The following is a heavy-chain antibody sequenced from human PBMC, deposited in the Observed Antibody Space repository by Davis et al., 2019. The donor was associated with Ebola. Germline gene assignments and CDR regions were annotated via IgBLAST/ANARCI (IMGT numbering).Heavy chain of an antibody. J-gene: IGHJ6*02. D-gene: IGHD3-3*01. Sequence: MPSETLSLTCTVSGGSISSSSYYWGWIRQPPGKGLEWIGSIYYSGSTYYNPSLKSRVTISVDTSKNQFSLKLSSVTAADTAVYYCAGSGYPIYYYYGMDVWGQGTKVTVSS. CDR2: IYYSGST. CDR1: GGSISSSSYY. CDR3: AGSGYPIYYYYGMDV. V-gene: IGHV4-39*01.